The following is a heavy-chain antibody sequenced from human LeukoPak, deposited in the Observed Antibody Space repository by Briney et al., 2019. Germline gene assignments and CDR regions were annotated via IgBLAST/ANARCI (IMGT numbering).Heavy chain of an antibody. D-gene: IGHD1-26*01. J-gene: IGHJ6*02. CDR1: GGTFSSYA. CDR2: IIPIFGTA. V-gene: IGHV1-69*13. CDR3: ARPLVDRYSGSIDGDYYYGMDV. Sequence: SVKVSCKASGGTFSSYAISWGRQAPGQGLEWMGGIIPIFGTANYAQKFQGRVTITADESTSTAYMELSSLRSEDTAVYYCARPLVDRYSGSIDGDYYYGMDVWGQGTTVTVSS.